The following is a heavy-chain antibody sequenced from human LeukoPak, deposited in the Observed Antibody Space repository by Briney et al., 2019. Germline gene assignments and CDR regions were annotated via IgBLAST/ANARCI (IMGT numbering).Heavy chain of an antibody. D-gene: IGHD1-1*01. CDR1: GFTFSSYW. CDR2: VKEDESDE. J-gene: IGHJ4*02. Sequence: GGSLRLSCEASGFTFSSYWMSWVRQAPGKGLEWVAHVKEDESDEYYVDSVRGRFTASRDNAKNSVNLQMNSLRVEDTAVYYCARWRGRQSEFDYWGQGTLVTVSS. V-gene: IGHV3-7*01. CDR3: ARWRGRQSEFDY.